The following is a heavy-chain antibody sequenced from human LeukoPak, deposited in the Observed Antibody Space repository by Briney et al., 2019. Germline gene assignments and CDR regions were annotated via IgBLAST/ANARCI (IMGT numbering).Heavy chain of an antibody. Sequence: GGSLRLSCAASGFTFSSYAMHWVRQAPGKGLEWVAVISYDGSNKYYADSVKGRFTISRDNSKNTLYLQMNSLRAEDTAVYYCAKDPTTDDYYFDYWGQGTLVTVSS. CDR3: AKDPTTDDYYFDY. J-gene: IGHJ4*02. V-gene: IGHV3-30*04. CDR2: ISYDGSNK. D-gene: IGHD1-26*01. CDR1: GFTFSSYA.